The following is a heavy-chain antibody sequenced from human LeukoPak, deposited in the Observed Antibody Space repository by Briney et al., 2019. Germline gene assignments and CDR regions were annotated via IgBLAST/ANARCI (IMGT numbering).Heavy chain of an antibody. CDR2: ISSSSSSI. V-gene: IGHV3-48*01. CDR1: GFTFSTYN. D-gene: IGHD4-17*01. J-gene: IGHJ5*02. Sequence: PGGLLRLSCAASGFTFSTYNMNWVRQAPGKGLEWVSYISSSSSSIHYADSVKGRFTISRDNAKSSLYLQMNSLRAEDTAVYYCARDVYGDYVRGNWFDPWGQGTLVTVSS. CDR3: ARDVYGDYVRGNWFDP.